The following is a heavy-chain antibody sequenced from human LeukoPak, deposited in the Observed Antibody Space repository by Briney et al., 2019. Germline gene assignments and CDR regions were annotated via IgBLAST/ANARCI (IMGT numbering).Heavy chain of an antibody. CDR1: GFTFSSYT. J-gene: IGHJ4*02. Sequence: GGSLRLSCVGSGFTFSSYTMTWVRQAPGKGLEWVSTLSYDIGYVYYADSVKGRFIISRDDAKNSLYLRMDSLRAEDTAVYYCARDSPSDWVLWGQGTLVTVSS. D-gene: IGHD2-21*01. CDR3: ARDSPSDWVL. V-gene: IGHV3-21*01. CDR2: LSYDIGYV.